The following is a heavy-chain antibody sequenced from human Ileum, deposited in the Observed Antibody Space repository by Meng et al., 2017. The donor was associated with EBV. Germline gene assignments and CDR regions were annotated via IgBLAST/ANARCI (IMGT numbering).Heavy chain of an antibody. V-gene: IGHV4-4*02. CDR3: ASFPPPGKQWLVTDY. CDR2: IYHGGST. Sequence: QVAWQWSGTGLVEHSGPPSFTCAASGGSISSSTWGSWARQPPGKGREWIGEIYHGGSTNYNPSLKSRVTISVDKSKNQFSLKLSSVTAADTAVYYCASFPPPGKQWLVTDYWGQGTLVTVSS. CDR1: GGSISSSTW. J-gene: IGHJ4*02. D-gene: IGHD6-19*01.